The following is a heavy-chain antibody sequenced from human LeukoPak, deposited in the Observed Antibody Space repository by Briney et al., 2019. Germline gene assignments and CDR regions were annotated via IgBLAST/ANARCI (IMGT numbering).Heavy chain of an antibody. Sequence: GGSLRLSCAASGFTFSNAWMSWVRQAPGKGLEWVGRITSKTDGGTTDYAAPVKGRFTISRDDSKNTLYLQMNSLKTEDTAVYYCTTGVVVVPASMDVWGKGTTVTVSS. V-gene: IGHV3-15*01. D-gene: IGHD2-2*01. J-gene: IGHJ6*03. CDR1: GFTFSNAW. CDR3: TTGVVVVPASMDV. CDR2: ITSKTDGGTT.